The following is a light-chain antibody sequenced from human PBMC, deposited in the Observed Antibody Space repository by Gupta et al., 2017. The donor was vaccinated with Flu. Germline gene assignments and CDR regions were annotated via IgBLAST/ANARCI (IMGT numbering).Light chain of an antibody. Sequence: PSTLSASVGDRLTITCRASQSINSWLAWYQQKPGKAPKLLIYKASSLESGVPSRFSGSGSGTDFTLTISSLRPDDFATYYCQQDNNYPITFGGGTKVEIK. CDR3: QQDNNYPIT. CDR1: QSINSW. CDR2: KAS. J-gene: IGKJ4*01. V-gene: IGKV1-5*03.